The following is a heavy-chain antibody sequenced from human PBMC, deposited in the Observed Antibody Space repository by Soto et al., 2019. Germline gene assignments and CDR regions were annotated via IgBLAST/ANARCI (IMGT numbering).Heavy chain of an antibody. J-gene: IGHJ3*02. CDR2: IYPGDSDT. V-gene: IGHV5-51*01. D-gene: IGHD3-10*01. CDR1: GYRFTSYC. CDR3: ARSPLTMVRGVILADVFDI. Sequence: FLKVSRKGSGYRFTSYCSGWVRQMPGKGLDWMGIIYPGDSDTRYSPSFQGQVTISADKSISTAYLQWSSLKASDTAMYYCARSPLTMVRGVILADVFDIWRQGTMVTVSS.